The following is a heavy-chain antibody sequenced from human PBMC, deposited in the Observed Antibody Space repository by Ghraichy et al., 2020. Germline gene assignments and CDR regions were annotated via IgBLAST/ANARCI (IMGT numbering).Heavy chain of an antibody. CDR1: GFTLTNFA. J-gene: IGHJ6*02. Sequence: ASVKVSCKASGFTLTNFAMNWVRQAPGQGLEWMGWINTNTGNPTYAQGFTGRFVFSLDTSVSTAYLQISSLKADDTAVYFCARDDGLQWVGELRGGYYFYYGLDVWGQGTTVTVSS. D-gene: IGHD3-10*01. CDR3: ARDDGLQWVGELRGGYYFYYGLDV. CDR2: INTNTGNP. V-gene: IGHV7-4-1*02.